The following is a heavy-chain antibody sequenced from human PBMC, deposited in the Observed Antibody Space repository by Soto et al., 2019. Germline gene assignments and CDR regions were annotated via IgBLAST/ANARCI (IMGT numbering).Heavy chain of an antibody. CDR1: GFSFSSHA. Sequence: GGSLRLSCAASGFSFSSHAMHWVRQAPGKGLEWVAVISHDGTNKYFADSVKGRFTISRDNSKNTLSLQMSSLRPEDTAVYYCARRSSSSWYYFDYWGQGTLVTVSS. CDR2: ISHDGTNK. CDR3: ARRSSSSWYYFDY. J-gene: IGHJ4*02. V-gene: IGHV3-30-3*01. D-gene: IGHD6-13*01.